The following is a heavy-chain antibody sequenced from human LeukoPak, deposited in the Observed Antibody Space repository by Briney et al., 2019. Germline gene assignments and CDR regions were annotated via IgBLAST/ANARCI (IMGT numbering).Heavy chain of an antibody. CDR2: IYTSGST. D-gene: IGHD3-3*01. Sequence: PSETLSLTCTVSGGSISSGSYYWSWIRQPAGKGLEWIGRIYTSGSTNYNPSLKSRVTISVDTSKNQFSLKLSSVTAADTAVYYCAREDYDFWSGLEQTHAFDIWGQGTMVTVSS. J-gene: IGHJ3*02. V-gene: IGHV4-61*02. CDR1: GGSISSGSYY. CDR3: AREDYDFWSGLEQTHAFDI.